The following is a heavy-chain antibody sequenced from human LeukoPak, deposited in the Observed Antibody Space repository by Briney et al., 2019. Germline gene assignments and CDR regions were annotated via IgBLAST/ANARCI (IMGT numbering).Heavy chain of an antibody. V-gene: IGHV3-21*01. J-gene: IGHJ5*02. D-gene: IGHD6-19*01. CDR1: GVTFSSYS. Sequence: GESLSLSWAVSGVTFSSYSMNWVRQAPGKGLEWVSSISSSSSYIYYADSVKRRFTITRDNAKNSLYLQMNSLRAEDTAVYYCTRSGIAVAWGQGTLVTVSS. CDR3: TRSGIAVA. CDR2: ISSSSSYI.